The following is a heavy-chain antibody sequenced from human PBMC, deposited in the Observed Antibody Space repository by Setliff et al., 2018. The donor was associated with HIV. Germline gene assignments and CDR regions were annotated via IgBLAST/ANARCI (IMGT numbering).Heavy chain of an antibody. CDR2: IKQDGREK. CDR1: GFTFSNYA. D-gene: IGHD1-26*01. J-gene: IGHJ4*02. V-gene: IGHV3-7*01. Sequence: PGGSLRLSCAASGFTFSNYAIQWVRQAPGKGLEWVANIKQDGREKYYVDSVKGRFTISRDNAKNSLYLQMNSLRAEDTAVYYCARVGVGATVFFDYWGQGTLVTVSS. CDR3: ARVGVGATVFFDY.